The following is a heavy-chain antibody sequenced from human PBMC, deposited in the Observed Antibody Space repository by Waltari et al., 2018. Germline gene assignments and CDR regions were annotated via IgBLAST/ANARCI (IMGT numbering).Heavy chain of an antibody. CDR1: GDSGNSALYY. D-gene: IGHD3-10*01. Sequence: QLQLQESGPGLVKPSETLSLTCTVSGDSGNSALYYWGWIRQPPGKGLEWIGSIYHTGGTYYNPSLKSRVTISVDTSKNQFSLTLSSVTAADTALYYCARLGLWFASVDPWGQGTLVTVSS. V-gene: IGHV4-39*01. J-gene: IGHJ5*02. CDR2: IYHTGGT. CDR3: ARLGLWFASVDP.